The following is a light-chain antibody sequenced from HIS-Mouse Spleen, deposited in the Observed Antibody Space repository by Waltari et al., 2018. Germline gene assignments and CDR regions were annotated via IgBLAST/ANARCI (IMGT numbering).Light chain of an antibody. CDR1: QTVSSY. Sequence: EIVLTQSPATLSLSPGERATLSCRDSQTVSSYLAWYQQKPGQAPRLLIDDASNRATGIPARFSGSGSGTDFTLTISSLEPEDFAVYYCQQRSNWPPTFGQGTKVEIK. CDR3: QQRSNWPPT. V-gene: IGKV3-11*01. CDR2: DAS. J-gene: IGKJ1*01.